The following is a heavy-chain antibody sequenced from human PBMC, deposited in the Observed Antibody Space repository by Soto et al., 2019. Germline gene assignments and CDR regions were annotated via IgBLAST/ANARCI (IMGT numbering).Heavy chain of an antibody. Sequence: GGSLRLSCAASGFNFATYSMSWVRQAPGKGLEWVAGISDGVDRAYYGDSVKGRFTIARDISKNMLYLHMNSLRAEDTAIYYCARDTAGADPYYFDYWGQGNLVTVSS. CDR3: ARDTAGADPYYFDY. CDR1: GFNFATYS. J-gene: IGHJ4*02. CDR2: ISDGVDRA. V-gene: IGHV3-23*01.